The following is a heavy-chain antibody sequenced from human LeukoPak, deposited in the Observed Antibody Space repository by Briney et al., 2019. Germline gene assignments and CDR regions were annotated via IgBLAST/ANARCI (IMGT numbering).Heavy chain of an antibody. J-gene: IGHJ4*01. CDR3: SWDKAHSYGYYLD. V-gene: IGHV4-4*08. Sequence: PSETLSLTCTVAGGGISTYYWNWIRQAPGKGLEWVGHIASGAPNYNHSLKRRGLISVDTSKNQISLWLTSVAPGATALVVSSWDKAHSYGYYLD. CDR1: GGGISTYY. D-gene: IGHD3-10*01. CDR2: IASGAP.